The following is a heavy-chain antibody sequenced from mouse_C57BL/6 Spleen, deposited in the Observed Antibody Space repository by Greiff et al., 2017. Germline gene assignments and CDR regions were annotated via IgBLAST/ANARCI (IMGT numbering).Heavy chain of an antibody. CDR3: ARGVYGSSGGYFDV. V-gene: IGHV5-2*01. Sequence: DVKLVESGGGLVQPGESLKLSCESNEYEFPSHDMSWVRKTPEKRLELVAAINSDGGSTYYPDTMERRFIISRDNTKKTLYLQMCSRRSEDTALYYCARGVYGSSGGYFDVWGTGTTVTVSS. CDR2: INSDGGST. J-gene: IGHJ1*03. CDR1: EYEFPSHD. D-gene: IGHD1-1*01.